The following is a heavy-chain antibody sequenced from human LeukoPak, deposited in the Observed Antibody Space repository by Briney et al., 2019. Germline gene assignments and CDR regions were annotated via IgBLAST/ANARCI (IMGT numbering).Heavy chain of an antibody. Sequence: GASLRLSCAAPGFTFSNYAMSWVRQAPGKRLEWVSAILGSGGSTYYADSVKGRFTVSRDNSKSTLYLQMNSLRAEDTALYYCAKWGDYDVLTGYYVPDYWGQGTLVTVSS. CDR3: AKWGDYDVLTGYYVPDY. J-gene: IGHJ4*02. CDR1: GFTFSNYA. V-gene: IGHV3-23*01. CDR2: ILGSGGST. D-gene: IGHD3-9*01.